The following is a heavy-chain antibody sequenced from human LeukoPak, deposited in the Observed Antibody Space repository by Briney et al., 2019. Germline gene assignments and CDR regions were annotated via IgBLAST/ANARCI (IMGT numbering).Heavy chain of an antibody. CDR2: INHSGST. D-gene: IGHD3-9*01. CDR1: GGSFSGYY. V-gene: IGHV4-34*01. J-gene: IGHJ4*02. Sequence: SETLSLTCAVYGGSFSGYYWSWIRQPPGKGLEWIGEINHSGSTNYNPSLKSRVTISVDRSKNQFSLKLSSVTAADTAVYYCAREAYDILTGPNAFDIWGQGTLVTASS. CDR3: AREAYDILTGPNAFDI.